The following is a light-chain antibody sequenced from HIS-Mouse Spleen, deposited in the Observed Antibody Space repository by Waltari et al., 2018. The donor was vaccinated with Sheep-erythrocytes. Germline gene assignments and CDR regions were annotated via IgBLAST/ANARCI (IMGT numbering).Light chain of an antibody. CDR3: CSYAGSYNHV. Sequence: QSALTQPPSASGSPGQSVTISCTGTSSDVGGYNYVSWYQQHPGKAPKRMIYDVSKRPSGVPDRCTGSKSGNTASLTISGLQAEDEADYYCCSYAGSYNHVFATGTKVTVL. CDR2: DVS. V-gene: IGLV2-8*01. J-gene: IGLJ1*01. CDR1: SSDVGGYNY.